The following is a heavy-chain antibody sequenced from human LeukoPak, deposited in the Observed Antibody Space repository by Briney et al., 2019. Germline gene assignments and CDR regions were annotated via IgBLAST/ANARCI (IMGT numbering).Heavy chain of an antibody. J-gene: IGHJ4*02. CDR3: ARDPGTTDDY. Sequence: PSETLSLTCTVSGYSISSGYYWGWIRQPPGKGLEWIGSIYHSGSTYYNPSLKSRVTISVDTSKNQFSLKLSSVTAADTAVYYCARDPGTTDDYWGQGTLVTVSP. CDR1: GYSISSGYY. V-gene: IGHV4-38-2*02. CDR2: IYHSGST. D-gene: IGHD1-7*01.